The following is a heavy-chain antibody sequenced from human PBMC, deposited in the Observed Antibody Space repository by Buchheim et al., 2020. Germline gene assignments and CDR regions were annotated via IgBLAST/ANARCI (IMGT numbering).Heavy chain of an antibody. V-gene: IGHV3-21*01. CDR2: ISSSSSYI. D-gene: IGHD4-17*01. CDR3: ARDPMTTVTTRTFDY. J-gene: IGHJ4*02. Sequence: EVQLVESGGGLVKPGGSLRLSCAASGFTFSSYSMNWVRQAPGKGLEWVSSISSSSSYIYYADSVKGRFTIPRDNAKNSLYLQMNSLRAEDTAVYYCARDPMTTVTTRTFDYWGQGTL. CDR1: GFTFSSYS.